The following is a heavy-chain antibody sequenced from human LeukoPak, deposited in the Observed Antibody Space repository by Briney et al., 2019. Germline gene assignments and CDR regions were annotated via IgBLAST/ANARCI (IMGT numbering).Heavy chain of an antibody. CDR3: ARGRAGRLPPSNWFDA. CDR1: GGSISSSGYY. Sequence: SETLSLTCTVSGGSISSSGYYWGWIRQPPGKGLEWIGSMYYSGSTYHNPSLKSRVTISVDTSKNQFSLRLSSVTAADTAVYYCARGRAGRLPPSNWFDAWGQGTLVTVTS. V-gene: IGHV4-39*07. CDR2: MYYSGST. J-gene: IGHJ5*02. D-gene: IGHD2-21*01.